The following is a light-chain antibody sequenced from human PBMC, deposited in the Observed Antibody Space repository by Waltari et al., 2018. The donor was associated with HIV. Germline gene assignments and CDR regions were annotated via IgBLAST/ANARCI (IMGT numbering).Light chain of an antibody. CDR3: LLSYSGARPVV. CDR2: DTS. CDR1: TGPVTSGNY. V-gene: IGLV7-46*01. J-gene: IGLJ2*01. Sequence: QAVVTQEPSLPVSPGGTVTLTCRSRTGPVTSGNYPSWFQQEPGQAPRTLIYDTSNKRSWTPARFSGSLLGGKAALTLSGAQPEDEAEYYCLLSYSGARPVVFGGGTKLTVL.